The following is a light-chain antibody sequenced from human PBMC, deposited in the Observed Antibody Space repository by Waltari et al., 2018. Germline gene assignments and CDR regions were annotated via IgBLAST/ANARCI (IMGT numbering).Light chain of an antibody. CDR3: QKYGTLPAT. J-gene: IGKJ1*01. CDR1: QSVSRY. V-gene: IGKV3-20*01. Sequence: TVFTQSPGTRSLSPVERAPVSCSASQSVSRYLAWYQQKPGQAPRLLIYDASIRASGIPDRFSGSGSGKDFSLTISRLEPEDFAVYYCQKYGTLPATFGPGTKVQ. CDR2: DAS.